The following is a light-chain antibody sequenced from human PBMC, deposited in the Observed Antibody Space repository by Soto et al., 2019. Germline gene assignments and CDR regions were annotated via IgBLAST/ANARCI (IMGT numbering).Light chain of an antibody. CDR3: QQRSNWPVT. CDR2: DAS. V-gene: IGKV3-11*01. Sequence: EIVLTQSPATLSLSPGERATLSCRASQSVSSYLAWYQQKPGQTPRLLIYDASNRATDIPVRFSGSGSGTDFTLTISSLEPEDFAVYYCQQRSNWPVTFGQGTRVEIK. J-gene: IGKJ1*01. CDR1: QSVSSY.